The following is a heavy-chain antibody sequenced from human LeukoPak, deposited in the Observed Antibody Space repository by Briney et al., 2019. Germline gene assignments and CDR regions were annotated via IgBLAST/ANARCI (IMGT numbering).Heavy chain of an antibody. J-gene: IGHJ4*02. CDR1: GFTFSSYA. V-gene: IGHV3-23*01. D-gene: IGHD6-13*01. Sequence: GGSLRLSCAASGFTFSSYAMSWVRQAPGKGLEWVSAISGSGGSTYYADSVKGRFTISRDNSKNTLYLQMNSLRAEDTAVYYCARTRSVAAAGTNDYWGLGTLVTVSS. CDR2: ISGSGGST. CDR3: ARTRSVAAAGTNDY.